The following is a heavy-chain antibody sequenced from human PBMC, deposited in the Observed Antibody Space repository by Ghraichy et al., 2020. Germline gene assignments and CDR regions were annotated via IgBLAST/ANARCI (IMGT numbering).Heavy chain of an antibody. Sequence: LSLTCAASGFTFSDYYMSWIRQAPGKGLEWVSYISSSGSTIYYADSVKGRFTISRDNAKNSLYLQMNSLRAEDTAVYYCARDLEDTAMGVFDYWGQGTLVTVSS. V-gene: IGHV3-11*01. J-gene: IGHJ4*02. D-gene: IGHD5-18*01. CDR1: GFTFSDYY. CDR3: ARDLEDTAMGVFDY. CDR2: ISSSGSTI.